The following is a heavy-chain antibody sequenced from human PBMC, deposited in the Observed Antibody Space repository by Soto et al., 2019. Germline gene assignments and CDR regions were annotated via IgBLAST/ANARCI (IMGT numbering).Heavy chain of an antibody. CDR3: ARAVAARIDY. J-gene: IGHJ4*02. CDR1: GFTFSSYG. Sequence: QVQLVESGGGVVQPGRSLRLSCAASGFTFSSYGMHWVRQAPGKGLEWVAVIWYDGSNKYYADSVKGRFTISRDNSKNTLYLQMNSLRAEDTAVYYCARAVAARIDYWGQGTLVTVSS. D-gene: IGHD6-6*01. CDR2: IWYDGSNK. V-gene: IGHV3-33*01.